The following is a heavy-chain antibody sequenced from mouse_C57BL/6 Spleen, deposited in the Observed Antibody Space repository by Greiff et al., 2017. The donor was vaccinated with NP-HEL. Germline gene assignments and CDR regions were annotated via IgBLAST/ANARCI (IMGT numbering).Heavy chain of an antibody. J-gene: IGHJ1*03. V-gene: IGHV1-5*01. CDR3: TSTESKGDWYFDV. CDR1: GYTFTSYW. D-gene: IGHD1-1*01. CDR2: IYPGNSDT. Sequence: EVQLQQSGTVLARPGASVKMSCKTSGYTFTSYWMHWVKQRPGQGLEWIGAIYPGNSDTSYNQKFKGKAKLTAVTSASTAYMELSSLTNEDSAVYYCTSTESKGDWYFDVWGTGTTVTVSS.